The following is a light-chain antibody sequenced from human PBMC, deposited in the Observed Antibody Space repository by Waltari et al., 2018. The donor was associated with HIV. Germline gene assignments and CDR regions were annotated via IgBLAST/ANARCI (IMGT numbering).Light chain of an antibody. CDR2: GAS. CDR1: QYISNY. V-gene: IGKV1-8*01. Sequence: AIRMTQSPSSFSASTGDRVTITCRASQYISNYLAWYQQKPGEAPRLLIYGASTLQSGVPSRFGGSGSGTDFTLTINSLQSEDFATYYCQHYYTFPRTFGQGTRVEIK. CDR3: QHYYTFPRT. J-gene: IGKJ1*01.